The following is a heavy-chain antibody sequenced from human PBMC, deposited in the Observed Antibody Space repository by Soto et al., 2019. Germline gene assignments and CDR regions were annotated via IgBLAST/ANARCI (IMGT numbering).Heavy chain of an antibody. V-gene: IGHV3-30*03. Sequence: WGSLRVSWAASGFTFSSYGMHWVRQAPGKGLEWVAVISYDGSNKYYADSVKGRFTISRDDADNSLYLQMNSLRVEDTAVYYCARDRLARGIPVAGRIDYWGQGALVTVSS. CDR2: ISYDGSNK. D-gene: IGHD6-19*01. J-gene: IGHJ4*02. CDR3: ARDRLARGIPVAGRIDY. CDR1: GFTFSSYG.